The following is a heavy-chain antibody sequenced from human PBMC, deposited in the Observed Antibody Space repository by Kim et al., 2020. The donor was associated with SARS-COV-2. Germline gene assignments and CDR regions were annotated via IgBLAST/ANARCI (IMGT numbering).Heavy chain of an antibody. D-gene: IGHD6-13*01. Sequence: GGSLRLSCAASGFTFSSYGMHWVRQAPGKGLEWVAVIWYDGSNKYYADSVKGRFTISRDNSKNTLYLQMNSLRAEDTAVYYCARARYSSSEGDAFDIWGQGTMVTVSS. CDR3: ARARYSSSEGDAFDI. J-gene: IGHJ3*02. CDR2: IWYDGSNK. V-gene: IGHV3-33*01. CDR1: GFTFSSYG.